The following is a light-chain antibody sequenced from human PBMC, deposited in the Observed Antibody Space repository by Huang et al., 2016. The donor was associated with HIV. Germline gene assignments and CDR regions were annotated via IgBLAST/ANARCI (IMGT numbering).Light chain of an antibody. Sequence: EIVMTQSPTTLSVSPGERATLSCRASQRVGNYLAWYQQKPGQAPRLLIYAASTRPTGIPARFSGSGSETEFTLTISSLQSEDFAVYYCLHYDTWPPYTFGQGTRVELK. J-gene: IGKJ2*01. V-gene: IGKV3-15*01. CDR2: AAS. CDR1: QRVGNY. CDR3: LHYDTWPPYT.